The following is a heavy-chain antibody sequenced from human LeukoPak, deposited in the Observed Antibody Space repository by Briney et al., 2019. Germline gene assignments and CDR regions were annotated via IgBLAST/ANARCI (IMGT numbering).Heavy chain of an antibody. V-gene: IGHV3-23*01. D-gene: IGHD6-19*01. CDR2: IGGGGFST. CDR1: GFTFSNCA. Sequence: GGSLRLSCVASGFTFSNCAMSWVRQAPGKGLEWVSFIGGGGFSTDYADSVKGRFTISRDNSKNTVYLQMNSLRAEDTAVYYCAKREGNAVAGRYFDNWGQGSLVTVSS. J-gene: IGHJ4*02. CDR3: AKREGNAVAGRYFDN.